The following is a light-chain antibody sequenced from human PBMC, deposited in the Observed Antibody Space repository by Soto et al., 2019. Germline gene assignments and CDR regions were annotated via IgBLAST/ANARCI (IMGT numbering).Light chain of an antibody. CDR3: CAYGDSYRFV. Sequence: QSALTQPRSVSGSPGQSVTISCTGSSSDIGAYDYVSWYQQFPGKAPKVIIYDVRKRPSGVPDRFSGSKSGNAVSLTISGLQVEDEADYYCCAYGDSYRFVFGPGTKLTVL. CDR1: SSDIGAYDY. V-gene: IGLV2-11*01. CDR2: DVR. J-gene: IGLJ1*01.